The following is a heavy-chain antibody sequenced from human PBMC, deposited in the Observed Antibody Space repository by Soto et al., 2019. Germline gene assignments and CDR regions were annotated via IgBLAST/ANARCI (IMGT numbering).Heavy chain of an antibody. V-gene: IGHV3-23*01. CDR1: GFTFSSYA. CDR3: AKVSGWYHLLGY. CDR2: ISGSGGST. D-gene: IGHD2-15*01. J-gene: IGHJ4*02. Sequence: EVQLLASGGGLVQPGGSLRLSCAASGFTFSSYAMSWVRQAPGKGLEWVSAISGSGGSTYYADSVKGRFTISRDNSKNKLYLQMNSLRAEDTAVYYCAKVSGWYHLLGYWGQGTLVTVSS.